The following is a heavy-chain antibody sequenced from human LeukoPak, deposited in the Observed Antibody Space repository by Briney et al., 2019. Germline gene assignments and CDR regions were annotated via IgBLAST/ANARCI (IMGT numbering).Heavy chain of an antibody. J-gene: IGHJ4*02. CDR2: ISSSSSYI. D-gene: IGHD6-19*01. CDR3: AKDKSSGWYYFDY. Sequence: GGSLRLSCAASGFTFGSYSMNWVRQAPGKGLEWVSSISSSSSYIYYADSVKGRFTISRDNAKNSLYLQMNSLRAEDTALYYCAKDKSSGWYYFDYWGQGTLVTVSS. V-gene: IGHV3-21*04. CDR1: GFTFGSYS.